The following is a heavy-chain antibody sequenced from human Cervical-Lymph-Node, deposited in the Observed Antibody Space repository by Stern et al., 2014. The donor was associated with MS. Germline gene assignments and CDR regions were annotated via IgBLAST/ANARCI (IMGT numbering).Heavy chain of an antibody. CDR3: ARDCRLRYFDNYGMDV. CDR1: GGSISSGSYY. J-gene: IGHJ6*02. CDR2: IYTSGST. V-gene: IGHV4-61*02. D-gene: IGHD3-9*01. Sequence: QVQLVQSGPGLVKPSQTLSLTCTVSGGSISSGSYYWSWIRQPAGKGLEWIGRIYTSGSTNYNPSLKSRVTISVDTSTNQFSLKLSSVTAADTAVYYCARDCRLRYFDNYGMDVWGQGTTVTVSS.